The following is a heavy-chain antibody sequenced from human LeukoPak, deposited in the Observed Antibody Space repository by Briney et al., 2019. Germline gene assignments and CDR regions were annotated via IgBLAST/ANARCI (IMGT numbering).Heavy chain of an antibody. J-gene: IGHJ5*02. CDR3: AAQWLASNWSDP. CDR2: INHSGST. Sequence: PSETLSLTCAVYGGSFSGYYWIWIRQSPGKGLEWIGEINHSGSTNYNPSLKSRVTMSVDTSKNQFSLKVRSVTAADTAVYYCAAQWLASNWSDPWGQGTLVTVSS. CDR1: GGSFSGYY. V-gene: IGHV4-34*01. D-gene: IGHD6-19*01.